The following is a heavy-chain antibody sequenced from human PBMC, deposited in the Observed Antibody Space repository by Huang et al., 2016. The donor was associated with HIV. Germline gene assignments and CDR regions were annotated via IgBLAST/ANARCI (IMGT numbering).Heavy chain of an antibody. V-gene: IGHV4-59*11. CDR1: GGTITNHY. CDR2: IYYSGST. CDR3: ARLGYCGGDCYSGPFDH. Sequence: QVQLQESGPGLVKPSEPLSLTCIVSGGTITNHYWSWIRQAPGKGINGIGSIYYSGSTNYNPTLKSRVTMLVDRSKNQFSLKMSSVTAADTAVYYCARLGYCGGDCYSGPFDHWGQGIQVTVSS. J-gene: IGHJ4*02. D-gene: IGHD2-21*02.